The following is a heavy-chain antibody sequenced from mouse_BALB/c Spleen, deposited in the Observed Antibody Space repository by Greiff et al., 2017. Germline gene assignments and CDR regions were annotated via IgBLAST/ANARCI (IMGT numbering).Heavy chain of an antibody. CDR1: GYTFTAYY. CDR2: IYPGSGNT. CDR3: ARRDGSSYDY. V-gene: IGHV1-84*02. Sequence: VQLQQSGPELVKPGASVKISCKASGYTFTAYYINWVKQKPGQGLEWIGWIYPGSGNTTYNEKFKGKATLTVDTSSSTAYMQLSSLTSEDTAVYFCARRDGSSYDYGGQGSTLTVAS. J-gene: IGHJ2*01. D-gene: IGHD1-1*01.